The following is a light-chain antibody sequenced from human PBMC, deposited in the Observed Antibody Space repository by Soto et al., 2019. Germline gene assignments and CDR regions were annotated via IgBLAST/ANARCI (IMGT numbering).Light chain of an antibody. CDR1: HNDICTYDY. V-gene: IGLV2-14*03. Sequence: QSVLTQPTSVSGSPGQSITISCTGNHNDICTYDYVSWYQQHPGRAPRLLIHGVTTRPSGISGRFSASKSGLTASLTISGLQPEDEADYYCSSFTSNRIDVFGPGTKVTVL. CDR3: SSFTSNRIDV. J-gene: IGLJ1*01. CDR2: GVT.